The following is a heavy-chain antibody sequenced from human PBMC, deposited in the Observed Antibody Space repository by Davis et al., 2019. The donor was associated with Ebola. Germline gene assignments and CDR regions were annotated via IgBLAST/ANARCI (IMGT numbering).Heavy chain of an antibody. J-gene: IGHJ4*02. D-gene: IGHD6-25*01. CDR1: AYISTNYG. CDR2: ISAYNGDT. CDR3: ARDSSGWAESDY. Sequence: ASVLVTCKASAYISTNYGIICVRHAAGQGLQWMGLISAYNGDTNYAQKLQGRVIMTTETYTSTAYMELRSLRTDDTAVYYCARDSSGWAESDYWGQGTLVIVSS. V-gene: IGHV1-18*04.